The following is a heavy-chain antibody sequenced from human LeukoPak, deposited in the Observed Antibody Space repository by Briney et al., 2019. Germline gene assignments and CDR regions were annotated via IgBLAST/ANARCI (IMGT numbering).Heavy chain of an antibody. CDR3: AKDRVRYFDY. D-gene: IGHD3-22*01. J-gene: IGHJ4*02. V-gene: IGHV3-23*01. Sequence: GGSLRLSCVASGFTFSTYAMSWVRQAPGKGLEWVSTISGGGGSTYYADSVKGRFTISRDNSKNTMYLQMNSLTAEDTAVYYCAKDRVRYFDYWGQGTLVTVSS. CDR2: ISGGGGST. CDR1: GFTFSTYA.